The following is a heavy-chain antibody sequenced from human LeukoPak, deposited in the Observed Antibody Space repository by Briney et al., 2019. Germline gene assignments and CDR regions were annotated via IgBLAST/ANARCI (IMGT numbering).Heavy chain of an antibody. J-gene: IGHJ4*02. Sequence: PGGSLRLSCAASGFTFSSYEMNWVRQGPGKGREGGSYISSSGSTKYYADSVKGRFTISRDNAKNSMYLQMNSLRAEDTAVYYCARLEFYGGRTYWGQGTLVTVSS. CDR3: ARLEFYGGRTY. V-gene: IGHV3-48*03. CDR1: GFTFSSYE. CDR2: ISSSGSTK. D-gene: IGHD2-15*01.